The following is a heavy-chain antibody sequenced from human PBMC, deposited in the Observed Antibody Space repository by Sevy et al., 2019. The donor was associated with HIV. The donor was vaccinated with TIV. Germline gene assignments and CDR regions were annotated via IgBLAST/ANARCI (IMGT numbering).Heavy chain of an antibody. CDR3: AGENAWGRGYS. V-gene: IGHV4-59*08. CDR1: GGSITSLY. CDR2: IYYNDHI. Sequence: SETLSLTCTVSGGSITSLYWNWIRQPPGKGLEGIANIYYNDHINYNPSLKSRVTLSLDTSKNQFSLRLSSVTAADTAMYYCAGENAWGRGYSWGQGTLVTVSS. D-gene: IGHD1-26*01. J-gene: IGHJ4*02.